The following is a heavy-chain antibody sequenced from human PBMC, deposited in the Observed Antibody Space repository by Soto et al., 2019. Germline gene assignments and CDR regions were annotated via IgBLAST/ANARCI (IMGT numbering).Heavy chain of an antibody. V-gene: IGHV4-4*07. D-gene: IGHD6-19*01. CDR3: TRALSTHIAVAVMGYFDS. Sequence: PSETLSLTCTVSGGSISGFYWSWIRQPAGKGLEWVGLIHTSEGTNYNPSLKSRLTMSVDTSKNHFSLHLTSVTAADTAVYYCTRALSTHIAVAVMGYFDSWGPGTLVTVSS. J-gene: IGHJ4*02. CDR2: IHTSEGT. CDR1: GGSISGFY.